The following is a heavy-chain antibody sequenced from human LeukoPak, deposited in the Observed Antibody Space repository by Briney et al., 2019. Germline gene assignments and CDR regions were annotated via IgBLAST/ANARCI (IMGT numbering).Heavy chain of an antibody. CDR2: IIPIFGTA. V-gene: IGHV1-69*01. D-gene: IGHD3-22*01. CDR3: ASLPYYYDSGGYYFPYYYYYMDV. Sequence: ASVKVSCKASGGTFSSYAISWVRQAPGQGLEWMGGIIPIFGTANYAQKFQGRVTITADESTSTAYMELSSLRSEDTAVYYCASLPYYYDSGGYYFPYYYYYMDVWGKGTTVTVSS. J-gene: IGHJ6*03. CDR1: GGTFSSYA.